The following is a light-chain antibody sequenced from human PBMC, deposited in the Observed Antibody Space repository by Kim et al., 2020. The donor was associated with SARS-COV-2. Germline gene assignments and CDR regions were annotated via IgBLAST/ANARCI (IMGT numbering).Light chain of an antibody. Sequence: ASVGDRVTITCPASQNIRNDLGWYQQNPERAPKRLIYSASSVQSGVPSRFSGSGSGTEFTLTISSVQPEDFATYFCLQHNTYPITFGQGTRLEIK. CDR1: QNIRND. CDR3: LQHNTYPIT. CDR2: SAS. V-gene: IGKV1-17*01. J-gene: IGKJ5*01.